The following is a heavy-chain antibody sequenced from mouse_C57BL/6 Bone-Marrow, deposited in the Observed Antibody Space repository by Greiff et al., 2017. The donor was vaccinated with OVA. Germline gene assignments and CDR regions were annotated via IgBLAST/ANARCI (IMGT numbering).Heavy chain of an antibody. Sequence: QVQLQQSGAELVRPGTSVKVSCKASGYAFTNYLIEWVKQRPGQGLEWIGVINPGSGGTNYNEKFKGKATLTADKSSSTAYMQLSSLTSEDSAVYFYARSGARGDYWGQGTSVTVSS. CDR3: ARSGARGDY. CDR1: GYAFTNYL. D-gene: IGHD3-1*01. J-gene: IGHJ4*01. CDR2: INPGSGGT. V-gene: IGHV1-54*01.